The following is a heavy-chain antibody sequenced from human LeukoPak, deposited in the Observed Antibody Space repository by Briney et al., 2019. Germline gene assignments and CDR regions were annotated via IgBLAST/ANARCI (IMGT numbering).Heavy chain of an antibody. CDR1: GFTFSSYA. D-gene: IGHD2-2*01. V-gene: IGHV3-30*01. CDR3: ARNSLPAARLKGNWFDP. Sequence: GSLRLSCAASGFTFSSYAMHWVHQAPGKGLEWVAVISYDGSNKYYADSVKGRFTISRDNSKNTLYLQMNSLRAEDTAVYYCARNSLPAARLKGNWFDPWGQGTLVTVSS. J-gene: IGHJ5*02. CDR2: ISYDGSNK.